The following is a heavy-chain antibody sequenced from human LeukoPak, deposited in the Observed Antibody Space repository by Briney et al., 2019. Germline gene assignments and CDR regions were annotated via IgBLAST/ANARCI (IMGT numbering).Heavy chain of an antibody. V-gene: IGHV3-30-3*01. J-gene: IGHJ3*02. CDR1: GFTFSIYA. CDR2: ISYDGSNK. CDR3: AKDGMYYDFWSGYLTGAFDI. Sequence: PGGSLRLSCAASGFTFSIYAMHWVRQAPGKGLEWVAVISYDGSNKYYADSVKGRFTTSRDNSKNTLYLQMNSLRAEDTAVYYCAKDGMYYDFWSGYLTGAFDIWGQGTMVTVSS. D-gene: IGHD3-3*01.